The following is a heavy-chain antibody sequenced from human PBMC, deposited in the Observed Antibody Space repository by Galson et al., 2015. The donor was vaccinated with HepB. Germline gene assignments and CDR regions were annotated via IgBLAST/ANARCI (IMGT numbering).Heavy chain of an antibody. J-gene: IGHJ6*02. CDR2: ISGHNGNT. D-gene: IGHD2-15*01. Sequence: SVKVSCKASGYNFTNYGISWVRQAPGQKFEWMGWISGHNGNTNYARKFQGRITMTTDTSTRTVYMEVRSLRPDDTAVYHCAREGGYCSGPNCQEYYFYGLDVWGQGTMVIVSS. V-gene: IGHV1-18*04. CDR1: GYNFTNYG. CDR3: AREGGYCSGPNCQEYYFYGLDV.